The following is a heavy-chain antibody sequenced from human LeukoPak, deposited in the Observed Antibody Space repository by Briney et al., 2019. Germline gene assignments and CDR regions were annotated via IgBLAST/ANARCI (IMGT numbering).Heavy chain of an antibody. J-gene: IGHJ6*03. CDR1: GFTFSSYW. D-gene: IGHD1-14*01. V-gene: IGHV3-74*01. CDR3: ARAAGGYYYYMDV. Sequence: GGSLRLSCAASGFTFSSYWMHWFRQAPGKGLVWVSRINTDGSSTSYADSVKGRFTISRDNAKNSLYLQMNSLRAEDTAVYYCARAAGGYYYYMDVWGKGTTVTVSS. CDR2: INTDGSST.